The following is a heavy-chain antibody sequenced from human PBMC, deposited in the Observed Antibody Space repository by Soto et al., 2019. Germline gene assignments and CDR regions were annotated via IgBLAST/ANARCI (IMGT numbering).Heavy chain of an antibody. CDR3: ARGVSSSSGWFGAILSYYYMDV. J-gene: IGHJ6*03. V-gene: IGHV4-59*01. CDR2: IYYSGST. D-gene: IGHD6-6*01. CDR1: GGSISSYY. Sequence: SETLSLTCTVSGGSISSYYWSWIRQPPGKGLEWIGYIYYSGSTNYNPSLKSRVTISVDTSKNQFSLKLSSVTAADTAVYYCARGVSSSSGWFGAILSYYYMDVWGKGTTVTVSS.